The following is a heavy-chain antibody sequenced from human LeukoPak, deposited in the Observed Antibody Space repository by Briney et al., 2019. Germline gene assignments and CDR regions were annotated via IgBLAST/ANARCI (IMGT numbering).Heavy chain of an antibody. J-gene: IGHJ6*03. CDR1: GFTFSSYS. CDR3: ARDRVTIFGVVRLDMDV. V-gene: IGHV3-21*01. Sequence: GGSLRLSCAASGFTFSSYSMNWFRQAPGKGLEWVSSISSSSSYIYYADSVKGRFTISRDNAKNSLYLQMNSLRAEDTAVYYCARDRVTIFGVVRLDMDVWGKGTTVTVSS. CDR2: ISSSSSYI. D-gene: IGHD3-3*01.